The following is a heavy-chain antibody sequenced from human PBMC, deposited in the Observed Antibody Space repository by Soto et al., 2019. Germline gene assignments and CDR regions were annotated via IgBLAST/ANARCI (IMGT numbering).Heavy chain of an antibody. CDR3: ARDVSNADAFDI. D-gene: IGHD4-4*01. J-gene: IGHJ3*02. V-gene: IGHV3-74*01. CDR2: INSDGSST. Sequence: EVQLVESGGGLVQPGGSLRLSCAASGFTFSSYWMHWVRQAPGKGLVWVSRINSDGSSTSCADSVKGRFTISRDNAKNTLYLQMNSLRAEDTAVYYCARDVSNADAFDIWGQGTMVTVSS. CDR1: GFTFSSYW.